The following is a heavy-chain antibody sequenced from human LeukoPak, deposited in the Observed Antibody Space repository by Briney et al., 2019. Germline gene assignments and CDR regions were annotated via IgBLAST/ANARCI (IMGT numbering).Heavy chain of an antibody. CDR2: IYYSGST. CDR3: ARVYCSSTSCPYYYYMDV. J-gene: IGHJ6*03. Sequence: SETLSLTCTVSGGSISSSSYYWGWIRQPPGKGLEWIGSIYYSGSTYYNPSLKSRVTISVDTSKNQFSLRLSSVTAADTVVYYCARVYCSSTSCPYYYYMDVWGKGTTVTVSS. CDR1: GGSISSSSYY. D-gene: IGHD2-2*01. V-gene: IGHV4-39*07.